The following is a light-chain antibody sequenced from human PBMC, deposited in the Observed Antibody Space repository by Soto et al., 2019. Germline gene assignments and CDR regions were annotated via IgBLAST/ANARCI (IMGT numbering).Light chain of an antibody. CDR3: QQYNNWPPYT. Sequence: EIVMTQYPATLSVSPGERATLSCRASQSVSSNLACYQQKPGQAPRLLIYGASTRATGITARFSGSGSGTEFTLTISSLQAEDFAVYYCQQYNNWPPYTFGQGNKLEIK. V-gene: IGKV3-15*01. J-gene: IGKJ2*01. CDR2: GAS. CDR1: QSVSSN.